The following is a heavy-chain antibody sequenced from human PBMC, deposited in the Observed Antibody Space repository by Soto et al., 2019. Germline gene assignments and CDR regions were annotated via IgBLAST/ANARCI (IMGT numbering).Heavy chain of an antibody. CDR1: DGSFSRLY. Sequence: PSETLSLTRTVADGSFSRLYRNWFRQPPGKGLEWIGYVYYSGTPNYNPSLKGRVSISVDTSKNQFSLKLTSVTAADTAVYYCATYDSGGKFDFWGLGTLVTVSS. CDR3: ATYDSGGKFDF. CDR2: VYYSGTP. D-gene: IGHD3-22*01. J-gene: IGHJ4*02. V-gene: IGHV4-59*01.